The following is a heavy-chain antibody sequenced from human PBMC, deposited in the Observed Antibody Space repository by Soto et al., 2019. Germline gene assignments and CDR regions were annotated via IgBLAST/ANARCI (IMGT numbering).Heavy chain of an antibody. D-gene: IGHD2-15*01. CDR1: GFTFSSYG. CDR3: ARDRVVVAATGYYYYYGMDV. J-gene: IGHJ6*02. V-gene: IGHV3-33*01. Sequence: QVQLVESGGGVVQPGRSLRLSCAASGFTFSSYGMHWVRQAPGKGLGWGAVIWYDGSNKYYADSVKGRFTISRDNSKNTLYLQMNSLRAEDTAVYYCARDRVVVAATGYYYYYGMDVWGQGTTVTVSS. CDR2: IWYDGSNK.